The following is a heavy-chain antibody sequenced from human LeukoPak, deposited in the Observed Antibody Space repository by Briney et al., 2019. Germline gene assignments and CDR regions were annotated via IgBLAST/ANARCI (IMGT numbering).Heavy chain of an antibody. V-gene: IGHV6-1*01. CDR1: GDSVSSNSAA. CDR3: TRVQDTSGRFDY. CDR2: TYYRSKWYH. J-gene: IGHJ4*02. D-gene: IGHD6-19*01. Sequence: SQTLSLTCAISGDSVSSNSAAWNWIRQSPSRGLEWLGRTYYRSKWYHDYAVSVKSRIAINPDTSKNQVSLQLNSVTPEDTAVYYCTRVQDTSGRFDYWGQGTLVTVSS.